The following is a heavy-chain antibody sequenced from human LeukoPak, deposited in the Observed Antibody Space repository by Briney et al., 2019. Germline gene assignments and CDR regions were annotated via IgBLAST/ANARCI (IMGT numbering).Heavy chain of an antibody. V-gene: IGHV3-21*01. CDR1: GFTFSSYA. CDR3: ARDARLVGADY. CDR2: ISSSSSYI. Sequence: GGSLRLSCAASGFTFSSYAMNWVRQAPGKGLEWVSSISSSSSYIYYADSVKGRFTISRDNAKNSLYLQMNSLRAEDTAVYYCARDARLVGADYWGQGTLVTVSS. J-gene: IGHJ4*02. D-gene: IGHD1-26*01.